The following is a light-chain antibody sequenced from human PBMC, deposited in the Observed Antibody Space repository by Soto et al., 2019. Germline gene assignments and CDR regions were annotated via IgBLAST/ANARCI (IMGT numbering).Light chain of an antibody. V-gene: IGKV1-17*01. CDR1: QGIGDD. Sequence: DIQMTQSPSSLSASVGDRVTITCRASQGIGDDLAWYQHKPGKAPKLLIFLASSLQTDVPSRFSGGGSGTEFTLAISSLQPEDFATYYCVQHKTYPLTFGGGTRVDIK. J-gene: IGKJ4*01. CDR2: LAS. CDR3: VQHKTYPLT.